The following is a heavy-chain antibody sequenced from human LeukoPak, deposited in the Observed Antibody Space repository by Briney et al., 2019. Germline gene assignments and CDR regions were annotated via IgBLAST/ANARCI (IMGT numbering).Heavy chain of an antibody. V-gene: IGHV1-69*05. Sequence: GASVKVSCKASGGTFSSYAISWVRQAPGQGLGWMGGIIPIFGTTNYAQKFQGRVTITTDESTSTAYMELSSLRSEDTAVYYCVIAARPNYYYYYMDVWGKGTTVTVSS. CDR1: GGTFSSYA. CDR2: IIPIFGTT. D-gene: IGHD6-6*01. CDR3: VIAARPNYYYYYMDV. J-gene: IGHJ6*03.